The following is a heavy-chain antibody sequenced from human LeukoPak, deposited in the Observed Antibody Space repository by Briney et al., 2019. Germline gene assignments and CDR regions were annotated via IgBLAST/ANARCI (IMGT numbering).Heavy chain of an antibody. CDR3: ERESAGGPDY. V-gene: IGHV3-7*05. CDR2: IKQDGSEQ. CDR1: GFTLSSHW. Sequence: VRSLRLSCAASGFTLSSHWMSSVRQAPGKGLEWVDNIKQDGSEQYYADSVRGRFTIYRDNAKNSLYLKMNSLAAEDRAIYYCERESAGGPDYWGQGTLVTVSS. D-gene: IGHD6-19*01. J-gene: IGHJ4*02.